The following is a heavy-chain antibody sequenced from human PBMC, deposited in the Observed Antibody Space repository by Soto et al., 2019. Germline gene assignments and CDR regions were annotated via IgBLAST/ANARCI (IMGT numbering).Heavy chain of an antibody. CDR1: GFTFSSYA. D-gene: IGHD5-12*01. J-gene: IGHJ3*02. Sequence: EVQLLESGGGLVQPGGSLRLSCAASGFTFSSYAMSWVRQAPGKGLEWVSAISGSGGSTYYADSVKGRFTISRDNSKNTLYLQMNSLRAEDTAVYYCAKDIFWRGAVLNYDRPADDAFDIWGQGTMVTVSS. CDR3: AKDIFWRGAVLNYDRPADDAFDI. CDR2: ISGSGGST. V-gene: IGHV3-23*01.